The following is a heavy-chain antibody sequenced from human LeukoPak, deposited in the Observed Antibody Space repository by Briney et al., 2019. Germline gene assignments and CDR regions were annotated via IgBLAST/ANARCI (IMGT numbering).Heavy chain of an antibody. V-gene: IGHV4-30-2*01. Sequence: PSETLSLTCAVSGGSISSGGYSWSWIRQPPGKGLEWIGYIYHSGSTYCNPSLKSQVTISVDRSKNQFSLKLSSVTAADTAVYYCARAPLAYCGGDCYYYFDYWGQGTLVTVSS. D-gene: IGHD2-21*02. CDR3: ARAPLAYCGGDCYYYFDY. CDR2: IYHSGST. J-gene: IGHJ4*02. CDR1: GGSISSGGYS.